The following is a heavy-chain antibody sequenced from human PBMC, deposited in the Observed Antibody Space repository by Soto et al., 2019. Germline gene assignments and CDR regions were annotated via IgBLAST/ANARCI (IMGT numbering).Heavy chain of an antibody. CDR2: IYYSGST. CDR1: GGSVSSGSYY. V-gene: IGHV4-61*01. CDR3: ASGGVSGSYDFEY. J-gene: IGHJ4*02. Sequence: SETLSLTCTFSGGSVSSGSYYWSWIRQSPGKGLEWIGYIYYSGSTNYNPSLKSRVTISVDTSKNQFSLKLSSVTAADTAVYYCASGGVSGSYDFEYWGQGTLVSVSS. D-gene: IGHD1-26*01.